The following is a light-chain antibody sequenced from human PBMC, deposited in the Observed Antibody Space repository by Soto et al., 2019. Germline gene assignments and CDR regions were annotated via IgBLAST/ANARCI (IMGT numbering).Light chain of an antibody. CDR2: VAS. CDR3: QQTFSPPYT. Sequence: DIQKTQSLSSLSASVGDTVTITCRASQSISNSLSWYQQKPGKAPKFLIYVASTLQRGVPSRFSGSGSGTDFTLTISSLQPEDVATYYCQQTFSPPYTFGQGTKLEIK. J-gene: IGKJ2*01. V-gene: IGKV1-39*01. CDR1: QSISNS.